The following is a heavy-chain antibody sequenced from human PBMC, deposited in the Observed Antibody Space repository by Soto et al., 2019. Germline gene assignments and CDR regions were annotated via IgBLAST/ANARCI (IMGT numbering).Heavy chain of an antibody. CDR1: GGSLRSYY. J-gene: IGHJ6*02. CDR2: IYYSGST. Sequence: SETLCLTCTVSGGSLRSYYWSWIRQTTGKGLEWIGYIYYSGSTNYNPSLKSRVTISVDTSKNQFSLKLSSVTAADTAVYYCARVGDIVLVPAASGMDVWGQGTTVTVS. V-gene: IGHV4-59*01. CDR3: ARVGDIVLVPAASGMDV. D-gene: IGHD2-2*01.